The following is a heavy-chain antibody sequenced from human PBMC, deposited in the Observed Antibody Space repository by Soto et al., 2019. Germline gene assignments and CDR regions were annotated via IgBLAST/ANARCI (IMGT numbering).Heavy chain of an antibody. CDR3: ARGSGGFGGFRLDY. CDR1: GGSISSYY. CDR2: IYSGGST. V-gene: IGHV4-4*07. Sequence: SESLSLTCTVSGGSISSYYGSWIRPPAGKGLEWIGRIYSGGSTNYNPSLKSRVTLSVDASKNQFSLKLTSVTAADTAVYYCARGSGGFGGFRLDYWGQGTLVTVSS. D-gene: IGHD3-10*01. J-gene: IGHJ4*02.